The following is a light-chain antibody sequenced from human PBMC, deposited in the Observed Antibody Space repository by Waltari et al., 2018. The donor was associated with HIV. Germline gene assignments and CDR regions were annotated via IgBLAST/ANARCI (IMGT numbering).Light chain of an antibody. CDR1: SVRSYY. J-gene: IGLJ3*02. Sequence: SSELAQDPAVSVALGQTVRITCQGDSVRSYYASWYQQKPGQAPVLVVYGENKRPSGIPDRFSGSRSGNTASLTIAGAQTEDEADYYCNSRDSSGHWFFGGGTKVTVL. V-gene: IGLV3-19*01. CDR3: NSRDSSGHWF. CDR2: GEN.